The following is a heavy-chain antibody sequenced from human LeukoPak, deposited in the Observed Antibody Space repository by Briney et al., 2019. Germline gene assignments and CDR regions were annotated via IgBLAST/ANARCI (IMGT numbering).Heavy chain of an antibody. CDR2: MNPNSGNT. CDR1: GYTFTSYD. CDR3: ARDSGIAAAGTTLGCDY. D-gene: IGHD6-13*01. J-gene: IGHJ4*02. Sequence: ASVKVSCKASGYTFTSYDINWVRQATGQGLEWMGWMNPNSGNTGYAQKFQGRVTITRNTSISTAYMELSSLRSEDTAVYYCARDSGIAAAGTTLGCDYWGQGTLVTVSS. V-gene: IGHV1-8*03.